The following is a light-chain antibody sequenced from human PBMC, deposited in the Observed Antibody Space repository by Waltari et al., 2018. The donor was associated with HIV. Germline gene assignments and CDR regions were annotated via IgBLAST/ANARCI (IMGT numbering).Light chain of an antibody. CDR2: KDS. CDR3: QSADSSGSSWV. V-gene: IGLV3-25*03. Sequence: SYELTQPPSVSVSPGQTARITCPGDSLPTQYVYWYQPRPGRAPVLVIYKDSERPSAIPERFSGSRSGTTVTLTISGVQADDEADYYCQSADSSGSSWVFGGGTKLTV. CDR1: SLPTQY. J-gene: IGLJ3*02.